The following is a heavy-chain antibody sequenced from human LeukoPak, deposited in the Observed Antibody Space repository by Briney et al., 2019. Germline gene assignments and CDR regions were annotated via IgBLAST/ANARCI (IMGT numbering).Heavy chain of an antibody. CDR3: TKYSGRIDY. CDR1: GITFGDYA. V-gene: IGHV3-49*03. D-gene: IGHD5-18*01. Sequence: GRSLRLSCTSSGITFGDYAMSWFRQAPGKGLEWVAFIRGKAYGGTTEYAASVKGRFIISRDDSKSIAYLQMNSLKTEDTAVYYCTKYSGRIDYWGQGTLVTVSS. CDR2: IRGKAYGGTT. J-gene: IGHJ4*02.